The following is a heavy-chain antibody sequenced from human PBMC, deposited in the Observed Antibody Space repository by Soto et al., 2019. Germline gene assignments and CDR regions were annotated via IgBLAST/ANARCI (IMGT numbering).Heavy chain of an antibody. CDR2: ISGRGGST. Sequence: AISGRGGSTYYKDLVKCRFTISRDNSKTTLYLQMNSLRSADTPVYSWATLTSGWCGEYWGQGTPVNVSP. D-gene: IGHD6-19*01. J-gene: IGHJ4*02. V-gene: IGHV3-23*01. CDR3: ATLTSGWCGEY.